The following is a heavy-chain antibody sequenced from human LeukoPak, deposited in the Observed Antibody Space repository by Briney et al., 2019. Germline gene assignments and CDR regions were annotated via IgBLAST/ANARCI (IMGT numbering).Heavy chain of an antibody. CDR1: GGTFSSYA. Sequence: GSSVKVSCKASGGTFSSYAISWVRQAPGQGLEWMGGIIPIFGTANYAQKFEGRVTMTRDTSTSTAYMELRSLRSDDTAVYYCTRNAQNTYYDTARSCLDPWGQGTLVTVSS. D-gene: IGHD3-22*01. V-gene: IGHV1-69*05. CDR2: IIPIFGTA. CDR3: TRNAQNTYYDTARSCLDP. J-gene: IGHJ5*02.